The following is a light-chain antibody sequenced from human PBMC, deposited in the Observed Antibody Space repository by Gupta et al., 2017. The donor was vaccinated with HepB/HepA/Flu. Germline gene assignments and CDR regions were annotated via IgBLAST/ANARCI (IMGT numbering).Light chain of an antibody. V-gene: IGKV1-5*03. J-gene: IGKJ1*01. CDR3: QQYNSQGT. Sequence: DIQMTQSPSTLSASVGDRVTITCRASQSISNWLAWYQQKAGKAPKLLIYKASSLESGVPSRFSGSGSGXEFTLTXSSLQPDDFATYYCQQYNSQGTFGXGTKVEIK. CDR2: KAS. CDR1: QSISNW.